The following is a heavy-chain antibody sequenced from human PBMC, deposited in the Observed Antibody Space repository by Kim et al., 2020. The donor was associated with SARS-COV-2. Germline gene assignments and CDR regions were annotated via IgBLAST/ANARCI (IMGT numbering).Heavy chain of an antibody. J-gene: IGHJ3*02. CDR3: ARDPPYYDILTGYYNGAFDI. D-gene: IGHD3-9*01. V-gene: IGHV3-48*03. Sequence: RFTISRDNAKNSLYLQMNSLRAEDTAVYYCARDPPYYDILTGYYNGAFDIWGQGTMVTVSS.